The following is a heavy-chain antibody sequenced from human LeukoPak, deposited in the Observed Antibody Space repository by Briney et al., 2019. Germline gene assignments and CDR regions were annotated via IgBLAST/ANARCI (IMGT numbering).Heavy chain of an antibody. CDR1: GGSFSGYY. V-gene: IGHV4-34*01. Sequence: SETLSLTCAVYGGSFSGYYWSWIRQPPGKGLEWIGEINHSGSTNYNPSLKSRVTISVDTSKNQFSLKLNSVTAADTAVYYCARGPRRGSSGWYGGWYYFDYWGQGTLVTVSS. D-gene: IGHD6-19*01. CDR2: INHSGST. CDR3: ARGPRRGSSGWYGGWYYFDY. J-gene: IGHJ4*02.